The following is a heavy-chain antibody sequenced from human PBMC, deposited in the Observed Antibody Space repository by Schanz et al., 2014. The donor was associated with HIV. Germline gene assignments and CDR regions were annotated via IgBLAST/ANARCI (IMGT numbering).Heavy chain of an antibody. CDR3: SRAVYVSSTSNWFDP. Sequence: QVQLVQSGAEVKKPGSSVKVSCKTSGYTFIDYFIHWVRQAPGQGLEWMGWIDPNSGGFARKFNDRVTMTRNTSISTAYMELSSLRSEDTAVYYCSRAVYVSSTSNWFDPWGQGTLVTVSS. D-gene: IGHD6-13*01. J-gene: IGHJ5*02. CDR1: GYTFIDYF. CDR2: IDPNSG. V-gene: IGHV1-2*02.